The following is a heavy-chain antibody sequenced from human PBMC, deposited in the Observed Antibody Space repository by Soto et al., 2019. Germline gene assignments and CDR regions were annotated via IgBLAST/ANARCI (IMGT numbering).Heavy chain of an antibody. J-gene: IGHJ5*02. CDR2: IYHSGST. D-gene: IGHD3-22*01. CDR1: GGSISSSNW. CDR3: ARLYYYDSSGYYSRVWFDP. V-gene: IGHV4-4*02. Sequence: PSDTLSLTCAVSGGSISSSNWWRWVRQPPGRGREGIGEIYHSGSTNYNPSLKSRVTISVDKSKNQFSLKLSSVTAADTAVYYCARLYYYDSSGYYSRVWFDPWGQGTLVTVSS.